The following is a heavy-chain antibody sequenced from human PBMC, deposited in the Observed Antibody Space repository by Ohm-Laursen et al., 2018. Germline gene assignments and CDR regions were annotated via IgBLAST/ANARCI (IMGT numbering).Heavy chain of an antibody. CDR3: ARMNWGSRAFDM. Sequence: GSSVKVSCKTSGYTFINYDIHWVRQASGQGLEWMGWMNPKSGDTGYAHKFQGRVTMARNASISTANMEMSSLRSEDTAVYYCARMNWGSRAFDMWGQGTMVTVSS. D-gene: IGHD7-27*01. J-gene: IGHJ3*02. V-gene: IGHV1-8*01. CDR1: GYTFINYD. CDR2: MNPKSGDT.